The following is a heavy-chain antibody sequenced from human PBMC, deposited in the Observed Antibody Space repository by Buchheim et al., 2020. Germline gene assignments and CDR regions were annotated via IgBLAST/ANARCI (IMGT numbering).Heavy chain of an antibody. CDR3: ARDPSGRGMDV. Sequence: EVQLVESGGGLVQPGGSLRLSCAASGFTFSSYDMQWIRQVTGKGPEWVSAVGMAGDTHYSASVRGRFTISRENAKNSLYLQMNNLRAGDTAVYYCARDPSGRGMDVWGQGTT. CDR2: VGMAGDT. J-gene: IGHJ6*02. CDR1: GFTFSSYD. V-gene: IGHV3-13*04.